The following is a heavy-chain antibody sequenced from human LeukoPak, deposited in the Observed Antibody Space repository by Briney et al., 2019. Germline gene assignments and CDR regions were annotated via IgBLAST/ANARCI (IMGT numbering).Heavy chain of an antibody. Sequence: GGSLRLSCAASGFTFSSYAMSWVRQAPGKGLEWVSSISNSGDGTYYADSVKGRFTISRDNSKNTLYLHMNSLRADDTAVYYCAKALTIAAAGTVWVSDFWGQGTLVTVSS. CDR2: ISNSGDGT. CDR1: GFTFSSYA. D-gene: IGHD6-13*01. J-gene: IGHJ4*02. V-gene: IGHV3-23*01. CDR3: AKALTIAAAGTVWVSDF.